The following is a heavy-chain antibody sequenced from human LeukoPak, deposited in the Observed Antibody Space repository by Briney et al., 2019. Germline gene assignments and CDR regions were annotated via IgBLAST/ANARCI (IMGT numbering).Heavy chain of an antibody. J-gene: IGHJ4*02. CDR1: GFTVSSNY. Sequence: GGSLRLSCAASGFTVSSNYMSWVRQAPGKGLEWVSVICSGGSTYYADSVKGRFTISRDNSKNTLYLQMNSLRAEDTAVYYCARGRSSWYYFDYWGQGTLVTVSS. D-gene: IGHD6-13*01. CDR2: ICSGGST. V-gene: IGHV3-53*01. CDR3: ARGRSSWYYFDY.